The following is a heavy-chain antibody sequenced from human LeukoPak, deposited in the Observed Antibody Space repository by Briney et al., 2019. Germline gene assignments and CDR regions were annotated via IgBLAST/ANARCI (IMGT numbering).Heavy chain of an antibody. D-gene: IGHD3-10*01. J-gene: IGHJ5*02. Sequence: PSETLTLTCTVSGGSISSYYWSWIWQPPGKGLEWIGYIYYSGSTYYNPSLKSRVTISVDTSKNQFSLKLRSVTAADTAVYYCAPFGRTVDQVNEPWGQGTLVTDSS. CDR2: IYYSGST. CDR1: GGSISSYY. CDR3: APFGRTVDQVNEP. V-gene: IGHV4-59*12.